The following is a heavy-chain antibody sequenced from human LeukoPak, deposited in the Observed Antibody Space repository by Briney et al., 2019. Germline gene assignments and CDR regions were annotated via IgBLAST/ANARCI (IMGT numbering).Heavy chain of an antibody. CDR2: IKQDGSEK. Sequence: GGSLRLSCAASGFTFSSYWMSWVRQAPGKGLEWVANIKQDGSEKYYVDSVKGRFTISRDNAKNSLYLQMNSLRAEDTAVYYCAKDPIVPAASYYFDYWGQGTLVTVSS. V-gene: IGHV3-7*01. D-gene: IGHD2-2*01. J-gene: IGHJ4*02. CDR1: GFTFSSYW. CDR3: AKDPIVPAASYYFDY.